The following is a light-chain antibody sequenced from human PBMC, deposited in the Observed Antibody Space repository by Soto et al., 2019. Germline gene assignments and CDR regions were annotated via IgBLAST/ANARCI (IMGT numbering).Light chain of an antibody. CDR3: FLSCTFAVV. CDR1: AGAVTSGHY. Sequence: QAVVTQESSLTVSPGGTVTLTCGSSAGAVTSGHYPHWFQQKPGQAPRTLIHSTNNRHSWTPARFSGSLLGGKAALTLSGAQPEDEAEYFCFLSCTFAVVFGGGTKLTVL. V-gene: IGLV7-46*01. J-gene: IGLJ2*01. CDR2: STN.